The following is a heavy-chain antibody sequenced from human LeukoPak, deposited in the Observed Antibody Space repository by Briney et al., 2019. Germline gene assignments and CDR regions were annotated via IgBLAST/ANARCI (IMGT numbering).Heavy chain of an antibody. CDR3: ARVVGATLDY. Sequence: SETLSLTCTVSGGSISSYYWSWIRQPPGKGLEWIGYIYYSGSTNYNPSLKSRVTISVDTSKNQFSLKLSSVTAADRAVYYCARVVGATLDYWGQGTLVTVSS. D-gene: IGHD1-26*01. CDR1: GGSISSYY. CDR2: IYYSGST. V-gene: IGHV4-59*01. J-gene: IGHJ4*02.